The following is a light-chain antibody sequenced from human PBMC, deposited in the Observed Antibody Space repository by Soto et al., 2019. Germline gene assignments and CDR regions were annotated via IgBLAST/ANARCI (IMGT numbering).Light chain of an antibody. J-gene: IGLJ1*01. CDR1: SSDVGGYNY. Sequence: TQPASVSGSPGQSITLSCTGTSSDVGGYNYVSWYQQHPGKAPKLMIYEVSNRPSGVSNRFSGSKSGNTASLTISGLQAEDEADYYCSSYTSSSTYVFGTGTKLTVL. CDR3: SSYTSSSTYV. V-gene: IGLV2-14*01. CDR2: EVS.